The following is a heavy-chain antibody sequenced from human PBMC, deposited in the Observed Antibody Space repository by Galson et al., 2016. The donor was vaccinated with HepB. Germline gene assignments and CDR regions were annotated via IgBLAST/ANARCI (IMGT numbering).Heavy chain of an antibody. CDR1: GFIFRAFP. D-gene: IGHD3-3*01. Sequence: SLRLSCAASGFIFRAFPMHWVRQAPGRRLEYVSGISGDGRTTKYADSVKGRFTISRDNSKSTLYLQADSLKAEDTAVYYCAKDPYYNFWSGYPPDYWGQGTLVTVSS. CDR3: AKDPYYNFWSGYPPDY. V-gene: IGHV3-64*04. CDR2: ISGDGRTT. J-gene: IGHJ4*02.